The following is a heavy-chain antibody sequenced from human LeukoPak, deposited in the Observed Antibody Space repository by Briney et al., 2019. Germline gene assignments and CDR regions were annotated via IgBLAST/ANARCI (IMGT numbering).Heavy chain of an antibody. CDR1: GGTFSSYA. CDR2: IIPIFGTA. V-gene: IGHV1-69*05. D-gene: IGHD3-3*01. J-gene: IGHJ4*02. Sequence: SVKVSCKASGGTFSSYATSWVRQAPGQGLEWMGGIIPIFGTANYAQKFQGRVTITTDESTSTAYMELSSLRSEDTAVYYCARDGWSGSLVGLFDYWGQGTLVTVSS. CDR3: ARDGWSGSLVGLFDY.